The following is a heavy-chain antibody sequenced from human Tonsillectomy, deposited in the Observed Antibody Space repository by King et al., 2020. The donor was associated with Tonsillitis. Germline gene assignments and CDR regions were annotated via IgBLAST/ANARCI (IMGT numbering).Heavy chain of an antibody. D-gene: IGHD5-18*01. J-gene: IGHJ4*02. CDR1: GGSTSISSFY. Sequence: QLQESGPGLVKPSETLSLTCTVSGGSTSISSFYWCWIRQPPGKGLEWIGSIYYSGNTYYNPSLKIRVTISVDTSKNQFSLKLSSLTAADTAVYYCARHVGAPGGAGTQLWGQGTLVTVSS. CDR2: IYYSGNT. V-gene: IGHV4-39*01. CDR3: ARHVGAPGGAGTQL.